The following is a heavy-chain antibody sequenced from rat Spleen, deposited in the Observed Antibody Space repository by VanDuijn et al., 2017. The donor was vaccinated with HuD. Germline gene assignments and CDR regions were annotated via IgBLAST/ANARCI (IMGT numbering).Heavy chain of an antibody. CDR1: GFTFSDYT. CDR3: ARHWGMDYFAY. CDR2: IVDDGSST. V-gene: IGHV5-17*01. D-gene: IGHD1-7*01. J-gene: IGHJ3*01. Sequence: EVQLVESGGGLVQPGRPLKLSCSASGFTFSDYTMAWVRQAPKKGLEWVAAIVDDGSSTYCRDSVKGRFTISRDNGKSTLYLEMDSLRSEDMATYYCARHWGMDYFAYWGRGTLVTVSS.